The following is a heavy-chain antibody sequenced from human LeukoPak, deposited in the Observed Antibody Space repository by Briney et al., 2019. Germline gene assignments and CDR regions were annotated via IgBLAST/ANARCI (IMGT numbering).Heavy chain of an antibody. J-gene: IGHJ6*02. CDR2: IYYSGST. CDR3: ARDVYGMDV. Sequence: PSETLSLTCTVSGGSISSYYWSWIRQAPGKGLEWIGYIYYSGSTNYNPSLKSRVTISVDTSKNQFSLKLSSVTAADTAVYYCARDVYGMDVWGQGTTVTVSS. V-gene: IGHV4-59*01. CDR1: GGSISSYY.